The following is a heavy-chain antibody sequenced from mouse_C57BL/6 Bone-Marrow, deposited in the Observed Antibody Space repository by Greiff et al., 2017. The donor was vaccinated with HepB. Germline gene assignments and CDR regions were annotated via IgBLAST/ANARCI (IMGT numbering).Heavy chain of an antibody. CDR2: IYPRSGNT. Sequence: QVQLQQSGAELARPGASVKLSCKASGYTFTSYGISWVKQRTGQGLEWIGEIYPRSGNTYYNEKFKGKATLTADKSSSTAYMELRSLTSEDSAVYFWARGGLRGGAYWGQGTLVTVSA. CDR1: GYTFTSYG. J-gene: IGHJ3*01. D-gene: IGHD2-4*01. V-gene: IGHV1-81*01. CDR3: ARGGLRGGAY.